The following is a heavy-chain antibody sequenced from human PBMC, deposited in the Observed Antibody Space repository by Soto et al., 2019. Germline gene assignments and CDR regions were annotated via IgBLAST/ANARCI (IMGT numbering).Heavy chain of an antibody. CDR3: AHRAYGSGDNYNSFFNF. D-gene: IGHD3-10*01. Sequence: SGPTLVNPTQTLTLTCTFSGFSLTTSGVTVGWIRQPPGKALEWLALIYWDDDKRYSPSLKSRLTITKDTSRNQVVLTMTDMDPVDTATYYCAHRAYGSGDNYNSFFNFWGQGTLVTVSS. V-gene: IGHV2-5*02. CDR2: IYWDDDK. CDR1: GFSLTTSGVT. J-gene: IGHJ4*02.